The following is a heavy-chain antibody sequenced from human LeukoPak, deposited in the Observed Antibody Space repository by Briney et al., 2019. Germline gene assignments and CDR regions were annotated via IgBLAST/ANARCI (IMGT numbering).Heavy chain of an antibody. Sequence: PAETLSLTCTVSGGSISSYYWSWLREPPGKGLEWIGYIYYSGSSNYNPSLKSRVTISVDTSKNQFSLKLSSVTAADTAVYDCARHQRGWLLLSEFDFWGQGTLVTVSS. D-gene: IGHD5-24*01. CDR2: IYYSGSS. V-gene: IGHV4-59*01. CDR1: GGSISSYY. CDR3: ARHQRGWLLLSEFDF. J-gene: IGHJ4*02.